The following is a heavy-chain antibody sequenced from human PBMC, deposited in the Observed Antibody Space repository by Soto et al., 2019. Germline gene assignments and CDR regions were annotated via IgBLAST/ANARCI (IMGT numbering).Heavy chain of an antibody. V-gene: IGHV5-10-1*01. Sequence: PGESLKISCAGSGYSLTTHWINWVRQMSGKGLEGVGRIDPRQSYFNYNPSFQGHVTISADKSTSKAYLQWNRLEASDTAIYYCAVFRSRWFGDGRLDSWSPGTLVSVSS. J-gene: IGHJ4*02. CDR3: AVFRSRWFGDGRLDS. D-gene: IGHD6-13*01. CDR1: GYSLTTHW. CDR2: IDPRQSYF.